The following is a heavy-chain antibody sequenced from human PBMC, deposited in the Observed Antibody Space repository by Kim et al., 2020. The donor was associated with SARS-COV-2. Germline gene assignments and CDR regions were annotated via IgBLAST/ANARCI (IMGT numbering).Heavy chain of an antibody. V-gene: IGHV6-1*01. D-gene: IGHD1-1*01. CDR1: GDSVSTNTVA. J-gene: IGHJ4*02. CDR3: AREQLERPYYFDS. CDR2: TYCRSKWYN. Sequence: SQTLSLTCAISGDSVSTNTVAWNWIRQSPSRGLEWLGRTYCRSKWYNDYAPSVKSRLIISPDTSRNHFSLQLGSLTPEDTAVYYCAREQLERPYYFDSWGQGTLVTVSS.